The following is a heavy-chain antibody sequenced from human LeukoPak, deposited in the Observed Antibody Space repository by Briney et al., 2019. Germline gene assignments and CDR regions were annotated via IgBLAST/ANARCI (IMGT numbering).Heavy chain of an antibody. CDR3: ARETNAFDI. Sequence: GRSLRLSCAASGFTVSSNYMSWVRQAPGKGLEWVSVIYSGGSTYYADSVKGRFSISRDNSKNTLYLQMNSLRPEDTAVYYCARETNAFDIWGQGTMVTVSS. V-gene: IGHV3-66*02. CDR1: GFTVSSNY. CDR2: IYSGGST. J-gene: IGHJ3*02.